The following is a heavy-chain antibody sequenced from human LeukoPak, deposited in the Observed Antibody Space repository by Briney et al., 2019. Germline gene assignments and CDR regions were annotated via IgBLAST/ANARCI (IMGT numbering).Heavy chain of an antibody. Sequence: SQTLSLTCTVSGGSISNGDNYWSWIRQPPGKGLEWIGYIYHSGSHYYNPSLKSRVTISIDTSKNQFSLKLSSVTAADTAVYYCARDASGTSYGYWGQGTLVTVSS. V-gene: IGHV4-30-4*01. J-gene: IGHJ4*02. CDR2: IYHSGSH. CDR3: ARDASGTSYGY. CDR1: GGSISNGDNY. D-gene: IGHD1-14*01.